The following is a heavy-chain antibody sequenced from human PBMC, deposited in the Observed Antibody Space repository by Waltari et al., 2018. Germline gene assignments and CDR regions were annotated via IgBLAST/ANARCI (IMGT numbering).Heavy chain of an antibody. CDR2: INPSSGST. V-gene: IGHV1-46*01. Sequence: QVQLVQSGAEVKKPGASVKVSCKASGYTFTSYYMHWVRQAPGQGLEWMGIINPSSGSTNYAQKFQSRVTMTRDTSTSTVYMELSSLRSEDTAVYYCASPKGDCSSTSCYTDRTRFDYWGQGTLVTVSS. CDR1: GYTFTSYY. J-gene: IGHJ4*02. D-gene: IGHD2-2*02. CDR3: ASPKGDCSSTSCYTDRTRFDY.